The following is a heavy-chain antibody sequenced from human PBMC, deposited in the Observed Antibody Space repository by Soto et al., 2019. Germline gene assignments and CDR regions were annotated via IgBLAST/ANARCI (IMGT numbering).Heavy chain of an antibody. V-gene: IGHV3-33*01. CDR2: IWYDGSNK. J-gene: IGHJ4*02. D-gene: IGHD6-19*01. Sequence: QVQLVESGGGVVQPGRSLRLSCAASGFTFSSYGMHWVRQAPGKGLEWVAVIWYDGSNKYYADSVKGRFTISRDNSKNALYLQMNSLRAEDTAVYYCARDSIAVDGAFDYGGQGTLVTVSS. CDR3: ARDSIAVDGAFDY. CDR1: GFTFSSYG.